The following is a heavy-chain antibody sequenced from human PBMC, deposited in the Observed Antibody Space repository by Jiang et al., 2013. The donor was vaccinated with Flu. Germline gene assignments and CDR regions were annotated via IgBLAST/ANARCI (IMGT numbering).Heavy chain of an antibody. J-gene: IGHJ4*02. Sequence: KPTQTLTLTCTFSGFSLKTTGMGVGWIRQPPGKALEWLAPNYWNDNKVYSPSLRSRLTITKDTSKNQVVLTMTNMDPVDTATYYCAHYGDYRFQFYFDSWGQGTLVTVSS. CDR2: NYWNDNK. CDR3: AHYGDYRFQFYFDS. D-gene: IGHD4-17*01. V-gene: IGHV2-5*01. CDR1: GFSLKTTGMG.